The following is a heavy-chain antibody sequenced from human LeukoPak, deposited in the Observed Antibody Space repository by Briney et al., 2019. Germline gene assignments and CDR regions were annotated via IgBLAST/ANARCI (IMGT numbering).Heavy chain of an antibody. J-gene: IGHJ4*02. CDR2: IYPGDSDT. CDR1: GYSFTSYW. D-gene: IGHD2-15*01. Sequence: GESLKISCKGSGYSFTSYWIGWVRQMPGKGLECMGIIYPGDSDTRYSPSFQGQVTISADKSISTAYLQWSSLKASDTAMYYCAIVVVVAAPEYYFDYWGQGTLVTVSS. CDR3: AIVVVVAAPEYYFDY. V-gene: IGHV5-51*01.